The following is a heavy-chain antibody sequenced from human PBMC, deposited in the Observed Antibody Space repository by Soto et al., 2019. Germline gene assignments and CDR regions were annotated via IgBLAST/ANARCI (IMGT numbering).Heavy chain of an antibody. CDR3: ARGGNIAVVTASFDN. CDR2: IHPSGGGT. J-gene: IGHJ4*02. D-gene: IGHD2-21*02. CDR1: GYTFNTYY. Sequence: QVQLVQSGAEVRKPGASVKVSCKPSGYTFNTYYLHWLRQAPGQALEWMGVIHPSGGGTTYAQKXLXSXTLXRDTSTTTVFMELSSLRSDDTAVSYCARGGNIAVVTASFDNWGQGPLVTVSS. V-gene: IGHV1-46*02.